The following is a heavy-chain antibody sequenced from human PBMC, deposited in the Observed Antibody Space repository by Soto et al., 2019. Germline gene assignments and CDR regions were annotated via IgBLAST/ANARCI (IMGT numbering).Heavy chain of an antibody. CDR1: GYPVTAYY. V-gene: IGHV1-2*02. D-gene: IGHD3-3*01. CDR3: ARGGGVGVAGSAAFDM. Sequence: QLHLVQSGAVVKKPGASVTVSCSASGYPVTAYYMHWVRQAPGRGLEWMGGINPATGAAKYTQTFPGRVTLTRDTSPSTVLIEPRGLTFEDTAGFYWARGGGVGVAGSAAFDMWGQGTLVTVSS. J-gene: IGHJ3*02. CDR2: INPATGAA.